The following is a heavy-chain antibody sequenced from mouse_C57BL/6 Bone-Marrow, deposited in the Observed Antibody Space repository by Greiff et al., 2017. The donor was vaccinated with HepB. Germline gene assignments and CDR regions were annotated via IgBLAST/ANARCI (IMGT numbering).Heavy chain of an antibody. J-gene: IGHJ3*01. CDR2: IDPEDGDT. Sequence: EVQLQQSGAELVRPGASVKLSCTASGFNIKDYYMHWVKQRPEQGLEWIGRIDPEDGDTEYAPKFQGKATMTADTSSNTAYLQLSSLTSEDTAVYYCTTGYYYGSSYGAYWGQGTLVTVSA. D-gene: IGHD1-1*01. CDR3: TTGYYYGSSYGAY. V-gene: IGHV14-1*01. CDR1: GFNIKDYY.